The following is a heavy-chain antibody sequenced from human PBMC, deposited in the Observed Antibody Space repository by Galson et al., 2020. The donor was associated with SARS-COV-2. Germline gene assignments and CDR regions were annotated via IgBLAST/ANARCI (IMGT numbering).Heavy chain of an antibody. D-gene: IGHD3-22*01. CDR1: GLTLSSYA. CDR2: ISYAGNTL. J-gene: IGHJ4*02. V-gene: IGHV3-30-3*01. Sequence: GGSLRLSCAASGLTLSSYAMHWVRQAPGKGLEWPTIISYAGNTLYADSVKGRFTISRDNSKNTLYLQMNSLRSEDTAVYYCARETGDYDSSNFDFWGQGTLVTVSS. CDR3: ARETGDYDSSNFDF.